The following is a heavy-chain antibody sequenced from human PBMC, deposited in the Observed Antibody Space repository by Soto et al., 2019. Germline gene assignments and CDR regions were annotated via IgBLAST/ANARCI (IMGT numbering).Heavy chain of an antibody. CDR3: ATPKYSTGGYELAF. V-gene: IGHV3-23*01. CDR2: ISDSGGST. Sequence: EVQLLESGGGLVQPGGSLRLSCAASGFTFSSNAMSWVRQAPGKGLQWVSTISDSGGSTFYADSVKGRFTISRDNSKNMLFLQMNSLRAEDTAVYYCATPKYSTGGYELAFWGQGPLVTVSS. D-gene: IGHD6-19*01. CDR1: GFTFSSNA. J-gene: IGHJ4*02.